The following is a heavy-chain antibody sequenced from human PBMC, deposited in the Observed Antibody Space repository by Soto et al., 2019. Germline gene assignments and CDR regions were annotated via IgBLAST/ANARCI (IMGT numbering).Heavy chain of an antibody. D-gene: IGHD2-21*01. J-gene: IGHJ4*02. V-gene: IGHV3-33*01. Sequence: VQLVESGGGVVQPGRSLRLSCATSGFTLSFDSYGMHWVRQAPGKGLEWVAVIWFDGSNKYYADSVKGRFTISRDNSKNTLYLQMNSLRAVDTAVYYCARDLNCGGDCYTFDYWGQGTLVTVSS. CDR3: ARDLNCGGDCYTFDY. CDR1: GFTLSFDSYG. CDR2: IWFDGSNK.